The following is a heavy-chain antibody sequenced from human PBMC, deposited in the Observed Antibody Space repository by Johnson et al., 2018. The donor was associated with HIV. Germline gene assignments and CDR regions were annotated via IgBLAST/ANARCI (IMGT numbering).Heavy chain of an antibody. CDR3: ARAGPYCSGGSCYSPDAFDI. CDR1: GFTFSFYW. J-gene: IGHJ3*02. V-gene: IGHV3-74*01. Sequence: VQLVESGGGFVQPGGSLRLSCAASGFTFSFYWMHWVRQVPVKGLVWVSRINSDGSSTSYVDSVKGRFTISRDNAKNTLYLQVNSLRAEDTALYYCARAGPYCSGGSCYSPDAFDIWGQGTMVTVSS. CDR2: INSDGSST. D-gene: IGHD2-15*01.